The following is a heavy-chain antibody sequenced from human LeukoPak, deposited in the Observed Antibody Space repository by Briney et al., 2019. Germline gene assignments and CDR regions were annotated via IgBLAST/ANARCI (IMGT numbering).Heavy chain of an antibody. Sequence: GGSLRLSCAASGFTFSSYAMHWVRQAPGKGLEWVAVISYDGSNKYYADSVKGRFTISRDNSKNTLYLQMNSLRAEDTAVYYCARKDIPEKPTVIAAELGDAFDIWGQGTMVTVSS. CDR1: GFTFSSYA. D-gene: IGHD6-13*01. J-gene: IGHJ3*02. CDR2: ISYDGSNK. V-gene: IGHV3-30-3*01. CDR3: ARKDIPEKPTVIAAELGDAFDI.